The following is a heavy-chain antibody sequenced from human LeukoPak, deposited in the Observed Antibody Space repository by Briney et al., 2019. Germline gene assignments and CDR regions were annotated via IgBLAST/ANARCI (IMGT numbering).Heavy chain of an antibody. D-gene: IGHD3-22*01. CDR1: GYSFTSHW. Sequence: GESLKISCKGSGYSFTSHWIGWVRQMPGKGLEWMGIIYPGDYDTRYSPSFQGQVTISADKSISTAYLQWSSLKASDTAMYYCARHYYYDSSGSYAFDIWGQGTMVTVSS. V-gene: IGHV5-51*01. CDR2: IYPGDYDT. CDR3: ARHYYYDSSGSYAFDI. J-gene: IGHJ3*02.